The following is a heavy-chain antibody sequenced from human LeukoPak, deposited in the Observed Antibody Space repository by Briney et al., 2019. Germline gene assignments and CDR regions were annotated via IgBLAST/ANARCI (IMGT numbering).Heavy chain of an antibody. CDR3: ASGSFGAVIVIPTFDY. CDR1: GGTFSSYA. Sequence: SVKVSCKASGGTFSSYAISWVRQAPGQGLEWMRGIIPIFGTANYAQKFQGRVTITADESTSTAYMELSSLRSEDTAVYYCASGSFGAVIVIPTFDYWGQGILVTVSS. D-gene: IGHD3-16*02. V-gene: IGHV1-69*13. CDR2: IIPIFGTA. J-gene: IGHJ4*02.